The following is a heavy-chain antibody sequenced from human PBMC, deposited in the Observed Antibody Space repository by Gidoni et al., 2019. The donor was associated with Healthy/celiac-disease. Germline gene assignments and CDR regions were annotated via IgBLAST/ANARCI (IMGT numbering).Heavy chain of an antibody. CDR2: IIPIFGTA. V-gene: IGHV1-69*12. Sequence: QVQLVQSGAEVTKPGSSVKVSCQASGGTFSSYAIRWVRQAPGQGLEWMGGIIPIFGTANYAQKFQGRVTITADESTSTAYMELSSLRSEDTAVYYCAGGIQLWSPIDYWGQGTLVTVSS. J-gene: IGHJ4*02. CDR3: AGGIQLWSPIDY. D-gene: IGHD5-18*01. CDR1: GGTFSSYA.